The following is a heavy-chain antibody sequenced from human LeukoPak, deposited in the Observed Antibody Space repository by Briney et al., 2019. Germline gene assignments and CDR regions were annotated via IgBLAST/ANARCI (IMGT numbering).Heavy chain of an antibody. J-gene: IGHJ4*02. CDR3: ARGYTAYDSSGI. CDR1: GFTFSSYS. Sequence: NPGGSLRLSCAASGFTFSSYSMNWVRQAPGKGLEWVSSISSSSSYIYYADSVKGRFTISRDNAKNSLYLQMNSLRAEDTAVYSCARGYTAYDSSGIWGQGTPVTVSS. V-gene: IGHV3-21*01. D-gene: IGHD3-22*01. CDR2: ISSSSSYI.